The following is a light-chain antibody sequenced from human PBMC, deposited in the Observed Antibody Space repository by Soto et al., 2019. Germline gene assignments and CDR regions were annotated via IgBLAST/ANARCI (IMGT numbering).Light chain of an antibody. V-gene: IGLV2-23*01. J-gene: IGLJ2*01. Sequence: QSALTQPASVSGSPGQSITISCTGTSSDVGSYNLVSWYQQHPGKAPKLMIYEGSKRPSGVSNRFSGSKSGNTASLTISGLQAEDEADYYCCSYAGSSIHEVFGGGTKVTVL. CDR3: CSYAGSSIHEV. CDR2: EGS. CDR1: SSDVGSYNL.